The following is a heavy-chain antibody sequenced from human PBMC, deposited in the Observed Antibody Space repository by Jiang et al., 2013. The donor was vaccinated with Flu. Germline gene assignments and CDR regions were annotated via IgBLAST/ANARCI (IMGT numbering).Heavy chain of an antibody. Sequence: KPSETLSLVCSVSGYFISNGYYWGWIRQPPGKGLEWIGSSYQSGSPHYNPSLKSRVTISVDTSKNRFSLRLTSLTAADTAVYYCARDYCLGSGCLTIFDYWGQGTLVTVSS. CDR1: GYFISNGYY. J-gene: IGHJ4*02. D-gene: IGHD6-19*01. CDR2: SYQSGSP. V-gene: IGHV4-38-2*02. CDR3: ARDYCLGSGCLTIFDY.